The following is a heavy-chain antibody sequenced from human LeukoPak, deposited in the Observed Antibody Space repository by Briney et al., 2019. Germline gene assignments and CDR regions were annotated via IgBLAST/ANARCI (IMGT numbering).Heavy chain of an antibody. J-gene: IGHJ4*02. CDR1: GYTFTSHG. Sequence: ASVKVSCKASGYTFTSHGISWVRQAPGQGLEWMGWISAYNGNTNYAQKLQGRVTMTTDTSTSTAYMELRSLRSDDTAVYYCARAPVITMVRGVLNDYWGQGTLVTVSS. V-gene: IGHV1-18*01. D-gene: IGHD3-10*01. CDR3: ARAPVITMVRGVLNDY. CDR2: ISAYNGNT.